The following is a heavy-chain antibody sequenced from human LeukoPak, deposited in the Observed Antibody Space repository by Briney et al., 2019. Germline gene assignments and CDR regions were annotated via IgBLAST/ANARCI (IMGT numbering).Heavy chain of an antibody. V-gene: IGHV3-64*02. J-gene: IGHJ4*02. CDR1: GFTFSTYA. Sequence: GGSLRLSCAASGFTFSTYAMHWVRQAPGKGLEYVAAISSDGGVTYYADSVKGRFTISRDNSKNTLYLQMGGLRAEDMAVYYCARRSLPERSGWYFPDYWGQGTLVTVSS. CDR2: ISSDGGVT. D-gene: IGHD6-19*01. CDR3: ARRSLPERSGWYFPDY.